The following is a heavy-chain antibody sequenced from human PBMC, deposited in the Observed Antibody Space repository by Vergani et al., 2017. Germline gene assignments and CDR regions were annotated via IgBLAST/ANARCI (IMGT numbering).Heavy chain of an antibody. V-gene: IGHV4-30-2*01. J-gene: IGHJ3*02. CDR3: AREPDYGGNSVAFDI. CDR1: GGSISSGGYS. D-gene: IGHD4-23*01. Sequence: QVQLQESGPGLVKPSQTLSLTCAVSGGSISSGGYSWSWIRQPPGKGLEWIGYIYHSGSTYYNPSLKSRVTISVDRSKNQFSLKLSSVTAADTAVYYCAREPDYGGNSVAFDIWGQGTMVTVSS. CDR2: IYHSGST.